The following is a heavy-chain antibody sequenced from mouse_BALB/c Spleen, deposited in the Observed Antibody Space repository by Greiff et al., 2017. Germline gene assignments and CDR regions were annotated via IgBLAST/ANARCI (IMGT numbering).Heavy chain of an antibody. Sequence: DVKLQESGPSLVKPSQTLSLTCSVTGDSITSGYWNWIRKFPGNKLEYMGYISYSGSTYYNPSLKSRISITRDTSKNQYYLQLNSVTTEDTATYYCARWSYGNYEGFAYWGQGTLVTVSA. CDR1: GDSITSGY. CDR2: ISYSGST. J-gene: IGHJ3*01. V-gene: IGHV3-8*02. CDR3: ARWSYGNYEGFAY. D-gene: IGHD2-1*01.